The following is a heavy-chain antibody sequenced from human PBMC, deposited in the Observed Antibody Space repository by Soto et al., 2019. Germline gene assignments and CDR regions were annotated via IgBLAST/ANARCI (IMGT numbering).Heavy chain of an antibody. J-gene: IGHJ4*02. CDR3: AREIVVVVASYYFDY. V-gene: IGHV3-30-3*01. D-gene: IGHD2-15*01. Sequence: QMQLVESGGGVVQPGRSLRLSCAASGFTFSSYAMHWVRQAPGKGLEWVAVISYDGSNKYYADSVKGRFTISRDNSKNTLYLQMNSLRAEDTAVYYCAREIVVVVASYYFDYWGQGTLVTVSS. CDR1: GFTFSSYA. CDR2: ISYDGSNK.